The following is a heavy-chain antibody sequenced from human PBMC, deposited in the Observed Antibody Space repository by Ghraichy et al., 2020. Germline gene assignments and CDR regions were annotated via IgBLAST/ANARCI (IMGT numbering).Heavy chain of an antibody. J-gene: IGHJ4*01. V-gene: IGHV3-64D*06. Sequence: GGSLRLSCSASGFTFSNYAMNWVRQAPGKGLEYVSAIGGNGGSIYYADSVKGRFTISRDNSKNTLYFQMNSLRAEDTAVYYCLTDRSVIVGSLDYWGQGTLVTVSS. CDR3: LTDRSVIVGSLDY. CDR2: IGGNGGSI. CDR1: GFTFSNYA. D-gene: IGHD1-26*01.